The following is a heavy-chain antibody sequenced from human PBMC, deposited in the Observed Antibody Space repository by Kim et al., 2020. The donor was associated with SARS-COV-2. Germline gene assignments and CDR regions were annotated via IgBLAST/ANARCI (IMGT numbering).Heavy chain of an antibody. CDR3: ARGLGGITMVRGVIRKYYYFDY. J-gene: IGHJ4*02. V-gene: IGHV4-34*01. D-gene: IGHD3-10*01. CDR2: FSFNKST. Sequence: WFAVFSFNKSTNYNPSLKSRVTISVDTSKNQFSLKLSSVTAADTAVYYCARGLGGITMVRGVIRKYYYFDYWGQGTLFTFSS.